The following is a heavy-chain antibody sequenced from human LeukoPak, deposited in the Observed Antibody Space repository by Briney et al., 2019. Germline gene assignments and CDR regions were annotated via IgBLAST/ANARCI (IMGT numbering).Heavy chain of an antibody. CDR2: ISGSGSTK. CDR1: GXTFSSYE. D-gene: IGHD2-2*01. J-gene: IGHJ4*02. Sequence: GGSLRLSCLASGXTFSSYEVNWVRQAPGQGLEWVSYISGSGSTKQYADSVQGRFTISRDNAKNSLYLQMNSLSAEDTAVYYCTSRNLGYCSSTSCYFDYWGQGTLVTVSS. CDR3: TSRNLGYCSSTSCYFDY. V-gene: IGHV3-48*03.